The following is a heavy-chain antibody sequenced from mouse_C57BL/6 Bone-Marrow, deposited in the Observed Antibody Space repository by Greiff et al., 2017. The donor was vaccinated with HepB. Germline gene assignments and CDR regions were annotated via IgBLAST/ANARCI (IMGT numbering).Heavy chain of an antibody. CDR3: ARQSYDSAWFAY. D-gene: IGHD2-4*01. V-gene: IGHV5-6*01. CDR2: ISSGGSYT. J-gene: IGHJ3*01. CDR1: GFTFSSYG. Sequence: DVHLVESGGDLVKPGGSLKLSCAASGFTFSSYGMSWVRQTPDKRLEWVATISSGGSYTYYPDSVKGRFTISRDNAKNTLYLQMSSLKSEDTAMYYCARQSYDSAWFAYWGQGTLVTVSA.